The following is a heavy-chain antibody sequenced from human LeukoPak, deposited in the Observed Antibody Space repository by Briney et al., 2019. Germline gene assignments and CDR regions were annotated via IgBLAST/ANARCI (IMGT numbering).Heavy chain of an antibody. D-gene: IGHD4-17*01. CDR1: GGSISTYY. J-gene: IGHJ5*02. V-gene: IGHV4-4*07. CDR2: LYTSGTT. CDR3: TRTNYGDYNWFDP. Sequence: PSETPSLTCTVSGGSISTYYWSWIRQPAGKGLEWIGRLYTSGTTNYNPSLMCRVTMSGDTSKNQFSLKVTSVTAADTAIYYCTRTNYGDYNWFDPWGQGTLITVSS.